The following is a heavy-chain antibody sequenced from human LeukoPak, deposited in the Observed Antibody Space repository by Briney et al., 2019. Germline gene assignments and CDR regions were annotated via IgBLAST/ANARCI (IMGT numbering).Heavy chain of an antibody. V-gene: IGHV3-23*01. CDR2: ISGSGVTT. D-gene: IGHD3-16*01. Sequence: PGRYLRLSCAASGFTFSTYAMSWVRQAPGKGLEWVSGISGSGVTTYYADSVKGRFTISRDNSKKTVYLQMNSLRAEDTAVYYCARDYAGDYWGQGTLVTVSS. CDR3: ARDYAGDY. CDR1: GFTFSTYA. J-gene: IGHJ4*02.